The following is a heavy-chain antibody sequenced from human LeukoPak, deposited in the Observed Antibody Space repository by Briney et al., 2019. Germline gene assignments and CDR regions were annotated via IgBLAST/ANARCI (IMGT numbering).Heavy chain of an antibody. V-gene: IGHV1-2*02. CDR1: GYTFTGYY. Sequence: ASVKVSCKASGYTFTGYYMHWVRQAPGQGLECMGWINPNSGGTNYAQKFQGRVTMTRDTSISTAYMELSRLRSDDTAVYYCARDLEGITMVRGVIIDDAFDIWGQGTMVTVSS. D-gene: IGHD3-10*01. J-gene: IGHJ3*02. CDR3: ARDLEGITMVRGVIIDDAFDI. CDR2: INPNSGGT.